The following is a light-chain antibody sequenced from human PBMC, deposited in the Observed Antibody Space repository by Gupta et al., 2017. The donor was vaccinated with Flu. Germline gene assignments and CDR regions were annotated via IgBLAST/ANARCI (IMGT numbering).Light chain of an antibody. V-gene: IGLV1-51*01. J-gene: IGLJ2*01. CDR2: DNN. Sequence: QSVLTQPPSVSAAPGQKVTISCSGSSSNIGNNYVSWYQQLPETAPKLLLYDNNKRPSGRPDRVSGSKSGTSATLGITGLQTGDEADYYCGPWDSSLSVKVGFGGGTKLTVL. CDR3: GPWDSSLSVKVG. CDR1: SSNIGNNY.